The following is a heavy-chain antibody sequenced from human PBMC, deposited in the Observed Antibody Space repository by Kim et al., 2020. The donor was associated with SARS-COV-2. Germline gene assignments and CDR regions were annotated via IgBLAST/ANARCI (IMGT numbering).Heavy chain of an antibody. CDR2: INHSGST. CDR3: ARGRVVVVPAAIRRAGLSELRRCSARMDV. D-gene: IGHD2-2*02. Sequence: SETLSLTCAVYGGSFSGYYWSWIRQPPGKGLEWIGEINHSGSTNYNPSLKSRVTISVDTSKNQFSLKLSSVTAADTAVYYCARGRVVVVPAAIRRAGLSELRRCSARMDVWGQGTTVTVSS. J-gene: IGHJ6*02. V-gene: IGHV4-34*01. CDR1: GGSFSGYY.